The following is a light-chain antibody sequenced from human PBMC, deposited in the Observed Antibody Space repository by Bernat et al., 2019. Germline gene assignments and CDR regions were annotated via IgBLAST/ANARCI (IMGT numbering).Light chain of an antibody. CDR2: FD. CDR1: NIGSKS. CDR3: QVWDRSADPVV. Sequence: SYVLTQPPSVLVAPGKTARITCGGYNIGSKSVNWYQQKPGQAPVLVIYFDDRPSGIPERFSGSSSENTATLTISRVEAGDEADYYCQVWDRSADPVVFGGGTKLTVL. J-gene: IGLJ2*01. V-gene: IGLV3-21*01.